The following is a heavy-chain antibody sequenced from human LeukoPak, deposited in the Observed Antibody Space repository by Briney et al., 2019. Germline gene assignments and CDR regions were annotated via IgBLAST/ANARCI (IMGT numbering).Heavy chain of an antibody. CDR3: TTGALINMIVDDAFDI. Sequence: GGSLRLSCADSGFMFGEYSISWVRQAPGKGLEWVGFIRSKTYGGTAQYAASVKGRFTISRDDSKNTLYLQMNSLKTEDTAVYYCTTGALINMIVDDAFDIWGQGTMVTVSS. CDR1: GFMFGEYS. CDR2: IRSKTYGGTA. J-gene: IGHJ3*02. D-gene: IGHD3-22*01. V-gene: IGHV3-49*04.